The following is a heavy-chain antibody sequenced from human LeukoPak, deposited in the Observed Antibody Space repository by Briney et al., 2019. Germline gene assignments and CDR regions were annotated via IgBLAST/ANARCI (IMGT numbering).Heavy chain of an antibody. CDR3: AVGLGGSGSYSDWFDP. V-gene: IGHV3-9*01. J-gene: IGHJ5*02. D-gene: IGHD3-10*01. CDR2: ISWNSLSI. CDR1: GFTFDDYA. Sequence: PGGSLRLSCAASGFTFDDYAMHWVRQAPGKGLELVSGISWNSLSIGYAGSVKGRFTISRDNAKNSLYLQMNSLRAEDTALYYCAVGLGGSGSYSDWFDPWGQGTLVTVSS.